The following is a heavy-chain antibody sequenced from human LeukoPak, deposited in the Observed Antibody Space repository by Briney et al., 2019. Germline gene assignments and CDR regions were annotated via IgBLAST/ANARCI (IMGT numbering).Heavy chain of an antibody. D-gene: IGHD6-19*01. CDR2: IVGSGSST. CDR3: AKASNGWYFAY. J-gene: IGHJ4*02. CDR1: GFTFSSYA. V-gene: IGHV3-23*01. Sequence: GGSLRLSCAASGFTFSSYAMSWVRQAPGKRLEWVSSIVGSGSSTDYADSVKGRFTISRDNSKNTLYLQMNSLRAEDTAVYYCAKASNGWYFAYWGQGTLVTVSS.